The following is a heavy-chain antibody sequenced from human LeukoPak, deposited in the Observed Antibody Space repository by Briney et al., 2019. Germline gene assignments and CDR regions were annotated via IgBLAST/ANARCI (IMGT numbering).Heavy chain of an antibody. CDR1: GGSFSGYY. J-gene: IGHJ4*02. V-gene: IGHV4-34*01. CDR2: INHSGST. D-gene: IGHD3-16*02. Sequence: SETLSLTCAVYGGSFSGYYWSWIRQPPGKGLEWIGDINHSGSTTYNPSLKSRVTILVDTYKNQFSLTQSSVTAADTAVYYCARGRGNDYIWGSYRQGYFDDWGEGTLVTVSA. CDR3: ARGRGNDYIWGSYRQGYFDD.